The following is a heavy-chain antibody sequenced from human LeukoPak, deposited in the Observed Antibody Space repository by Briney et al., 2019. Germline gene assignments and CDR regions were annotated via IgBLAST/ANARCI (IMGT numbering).Heavy chain of an antibody. CDR1: GFTFSNYW. D-gene: IGHD2-2*01. CDR2: MNEYGSEK. J-gene: IGHJ4*02. CDR3: ARVLYGSRVNVIDS. V-gene: IGHV3-7*04. Sequence: GGSLRLSCAASGFTFSNYWINWVRQAPGKGLEWVGNMNEYGSEKYYVDSVRGRFTISRDNAENSLFLHMNSLRVEDTAVYRCARVLYGSRVNVIDSWGPGTLVTVSS.